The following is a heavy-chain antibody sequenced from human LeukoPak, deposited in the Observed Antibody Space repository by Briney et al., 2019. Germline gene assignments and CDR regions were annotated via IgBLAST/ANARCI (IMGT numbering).Heavy chain of an antibody. J-gene: IGHJ4*02. Sequence: ASVKVSFTASGFTFTTSAMQLVRQARGQRHEWIGWIVVSSGNTNYAQKFQERVTITRDMSTSTPYMELSSLRSEDTAVYYCAAAYRYFYDRGGYFDYWGQGTRVIVS. D-gene: IGHD3-22*01. V-gene: IGHV1-58*02. CDR1: GFTFTTSA. CDR3: AAAYRYFYDRGGYFDY. CDR2: IVVSSGNT.